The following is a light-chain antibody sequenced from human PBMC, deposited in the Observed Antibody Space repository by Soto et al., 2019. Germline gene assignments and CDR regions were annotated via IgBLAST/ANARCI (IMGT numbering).Light chain of an antibody. J-gene: IGLJ1*01. Sequence: SALTQPASVSGSPGQSITISCTGTSTDVGNYNLVSWYQQHPGKAPKLVIYEASKRPSGVSNRLSASKSGNTASLTISGLQAEDEADYYCCSYAGSSTYVFGTGTKVTVL. V-gene: IGLV2-23*01. CDR3: CSYAGSSTYV. CDR2: EAS. CDR1: STDVGNYNL.